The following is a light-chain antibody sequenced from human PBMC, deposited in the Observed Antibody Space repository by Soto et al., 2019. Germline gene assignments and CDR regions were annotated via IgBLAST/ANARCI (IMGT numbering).Light chain of an antibody. CDR3: MLYMGGGIWV. J-gene: IGLJ3*02. CDR1: SGSVSSSYY. Sequence: QTVVTQEPSFSVSPGGTVTLTCGLSSGSVSSSYYPSWYQQTPGQAPRTLIYNTNTRSSGVPDRFSGSILGNKAALTITGAQGDDESDYYCMLYMGGGIWVFGGGTKVTVL. CDR2: NTN. V-gene: IGLV8-61*01.